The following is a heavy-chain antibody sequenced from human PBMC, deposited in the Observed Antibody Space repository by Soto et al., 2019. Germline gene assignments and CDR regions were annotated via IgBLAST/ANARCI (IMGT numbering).Heavy chain of an antibody. CDR1: GGSISSGGYY. D-gene: IGHD3-10*01. J-gene: IGHJ5*02. V-gene: IGHV4-31*03. Sequence: QVQLQESGPGLVKPSQTLSLTCTVSGGSISSGGYYWSWIRQHPGKGLEWIGYIYYSGSTYYNPSLKSRVTISVDTSKNQFSLKLSSVTAADTAVYFCAVHMVRGVIRWFDPWGQGTLVTVSS. CDR2: IYYSGST. CDR3: AVHMVRGVIRWFDP.